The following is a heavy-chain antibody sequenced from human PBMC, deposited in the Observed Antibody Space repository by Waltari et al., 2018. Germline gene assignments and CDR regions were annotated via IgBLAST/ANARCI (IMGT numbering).Heavy chain of an antibody. CDR3: TRAEVTYYYGSGSYYNAPDY. J-gene: IGHJ4*02. Sequence: EVQLVESGGGLVQPGRSLRLSCTASGFTFGDYAMSWFRQAPGKGLEWVGFIRSKPYGGKTEYAASVKGRFTISRDDSKSIAYLQMNSLKTEDTAVYYCTRAEVTYYYGSGSYYNAPDYWGQGTLVTVSS. CDR1: GFTFGDYA. V-gene: IGHV3-49*03. D-gene: IGHD3-10*01. CDR2: IRSKPYGGKT.